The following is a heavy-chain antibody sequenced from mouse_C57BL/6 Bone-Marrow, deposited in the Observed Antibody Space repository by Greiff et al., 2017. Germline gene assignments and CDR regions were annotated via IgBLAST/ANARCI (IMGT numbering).Heavy chain of an antibody. CDR2: IYPGSGST. V-gene: IGHV1-55*01. CDR3: ARTILRLDY. J-gene: IGHJ2*01. Sequence: QVQLQQPGAELVKPGASVKMSCKASGYTFTSYWITWVKQRPGQGLAWIGDIYPGSGSTNYNEKFKSKATLTVDTSSSTAYMQLSSLASEDSAVYYCARTILRLDYWGQGTTLTVSS. CDR1: GYTFTSYW.